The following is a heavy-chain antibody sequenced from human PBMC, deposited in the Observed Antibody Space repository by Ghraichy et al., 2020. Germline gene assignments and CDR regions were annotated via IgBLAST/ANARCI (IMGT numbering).Heavy chain of an antibody. CDR1: GFTFSDYY. CDR2: ISSNGRTI. Sequence: SLRLSCAASGFTFSDYYMGWVRQAPGKGLQWVSHISSNGRTIAYADSVKGRFTISRDNAKNSLYLQINSLRAEDTAVYYCARVPAYSYGSSGYCNYWGQGTLVTVSS. V-gene: IGHV3-11*01. CDR3: ARVPAYSYGSSGYCNY. D-gene: IGHD3-22*01. J-gene: IGHJ4*02.